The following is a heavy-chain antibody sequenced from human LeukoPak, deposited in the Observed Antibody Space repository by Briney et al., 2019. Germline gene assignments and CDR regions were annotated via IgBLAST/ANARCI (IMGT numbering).Heavy chain of an antibody. Sequence: GGSLRLSCAASGFTFSSYGMHWVRQAPGKGLEWVAVISYDGSNKYYADSVKGRFTISRDNSKNTLYLQMNSLRAEDTAVYYCATHPGDGYNYYFDYWGQGTLVTVSS. CDR2: ISYDGSNK. J-gene: IGHJ4*02. CDR1: GFTFSSYG. CDR3: ATHPGDGYNYYFDY. V-gene: IGHV3-30*03. D-gene: IGHD5-24*01.